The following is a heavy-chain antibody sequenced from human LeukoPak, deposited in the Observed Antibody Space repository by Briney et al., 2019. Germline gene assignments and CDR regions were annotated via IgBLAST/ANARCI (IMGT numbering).Heavy chain of an antibody. J-gene: IGHJ6*02. CDR2: ISDSGANK. Sequence: GGSLRLSCAASGFTFSIYAMNWVRQAPGKGLEWVSLISDSGANKHYAASVKGRFTIYRDNSKNTLSLQMNSLRPEDTAVYYCAKDVRVGGGGMDVWGQGTPVTVSS. CDR3: AKDVRVGGGGMDV. V-gene: IGHV3-23*01. CDR1: GFTFSIYA. D-gene: IGHD1-26*01.